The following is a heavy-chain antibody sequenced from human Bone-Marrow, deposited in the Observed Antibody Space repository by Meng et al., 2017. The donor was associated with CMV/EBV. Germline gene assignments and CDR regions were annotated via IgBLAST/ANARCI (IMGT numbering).Heavy chain of an antibody. D-gene: IGHD6-13*01. Sequence: ASVKVSCKASGYTFTGYYMHWVRQAPGQGLEWMGWINPNSGGTNYAQKFQGRVTMTRDTSISTAYMELSRLRSDDTAVYYCARDLRRIAAAESGVGGMDVWGQGTTATVSS. CDR2: INPNSGGT. CDR1: GYTFTGYY. CDR3: ARDLRRIAAAESGVGGMDV. V-gene: IGHV1-2*02. J-gene: IGHJ6*02.